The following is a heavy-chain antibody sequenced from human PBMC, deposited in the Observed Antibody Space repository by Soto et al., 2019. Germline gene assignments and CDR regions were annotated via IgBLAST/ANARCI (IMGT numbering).Heavy chain of an antibody. D-gene: IGHD6-19*01. Sequence: QVQLVESGGGVVQPGRSLRLSCAASGFSFSSYGMHWARQAPGKGLEWVAVISYDVTNKYYADSVKGRFTISRDNSKNTLYLQMNSLRAEDTAVYYCAKDLRIAVVGTDYFDSWGQGTLVTVSS. J-gene: IGHJ4*02. CDR3: AKDLRIAVVGTDYFDS. V-gene: IGHV3-30*18. CDR1: GFSFSSYG. CDR2: ISYDVTNK.